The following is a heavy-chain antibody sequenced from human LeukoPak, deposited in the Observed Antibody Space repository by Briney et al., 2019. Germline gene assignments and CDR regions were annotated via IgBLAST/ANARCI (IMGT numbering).Heavy chain of an antibody. Sequence: ASVKVSCKASGYTFTGYYMHWVRQAPGQGLEWIGRINPNSGGTNYAQKFQGRVTMTRDTSISTAYMELSRLRSDDTAVYYCARGEAAAPYYFDYWGQGTLVTVSS. CDR3: ARGEAAAPYYFDY. CDR2: INPNSGGT. J-gene: IGHJ4*02. V-gene: IGHV1-2*06. D-gene: IGHD6-13*01. CDR1: GYTFTGYY.